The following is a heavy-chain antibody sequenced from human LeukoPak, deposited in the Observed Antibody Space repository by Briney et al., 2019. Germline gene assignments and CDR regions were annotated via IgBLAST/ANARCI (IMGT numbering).Heavy chain of an antibody. CDR3: ARDSVRRGPRADYSYYYYMDV. J-gene: IGHJ6*03. D-gene: IGHD4-11*01. CDR2: IFGGGGT. V-gene: IGHV3-53*01. CDR1: GFTVSSNY. Sequence: GGSLRLSCAASGFTVSSNYMAWVRQPPGKGLEWVSVIFGGGGTYYAGSVRGRFTISRDNSQNTLFLQMNSLRAEDTAVYYCARDSVRRGPRADYSYYYYMDVWGKGTTVTVSS.